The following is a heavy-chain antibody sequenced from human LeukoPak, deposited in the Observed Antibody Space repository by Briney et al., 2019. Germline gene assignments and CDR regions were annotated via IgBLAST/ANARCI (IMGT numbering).Heavy chain of an antibody. V-gene: IGHV1-46*03. CDR2: INPSGGST. J-gene: IGHJ4*02. Sequence: ASVNVSCKASGYTFTSYYMHWVRQAPGQGLEWMGIINPSGGSTSYAQIFQGRVISTRAASTNSVYMELSSLRSEATALYYAARVVGATSVFDYWGQGTLVTVSS. CDR1: GYTFTSYY. CDR3: ARVVGATSVFDY. D-gene: IGHD1-26*01.